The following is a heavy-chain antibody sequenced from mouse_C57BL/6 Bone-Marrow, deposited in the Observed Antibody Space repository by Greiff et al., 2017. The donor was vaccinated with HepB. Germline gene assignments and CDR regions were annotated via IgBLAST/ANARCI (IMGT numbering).Heavy chain of an antibody. CDR3: TLQLGNAMDY. Sequence: EVQLKESGAELVRPGASVTLSCTASGFNIKDDYMHWVKQRPEQGLEWIGWIDPENGDTEYASKFQGKATITADTSSNTAYLQLSSLTSEDTAVYYCTLQLGNAMDYWGQGTSVTVSS. D-gene: IGHD4-1*02. CDR1: GFNIKDDY. V-gene: IGHV14-4*01. J-gene: IGHJ4*01. CDR2: IDPENGDT.